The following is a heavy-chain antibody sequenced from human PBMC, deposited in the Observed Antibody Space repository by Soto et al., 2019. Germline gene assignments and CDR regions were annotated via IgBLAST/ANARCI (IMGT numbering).Heavy chain of an antibody. V-gene: IGHV3-15*01. CDR2: IKSKTDGGTT. J-gene: IGHJ3*02. D-gene: IGHD3-3*01. CDR3: TTAPHAIRFLEWLGAFDI. Sequence: LRLSCAASGFTFSNAWMSWVRQAPGKGLEWVGRIKSKTDGGTTDYAAPVKGRFTISRDDSKNTLYLQTNSLKTEDTAVYYCTTAPHAIRFLEWLGAFDIWGQGTMVTVSS. CDR1: GFTFSNAW.